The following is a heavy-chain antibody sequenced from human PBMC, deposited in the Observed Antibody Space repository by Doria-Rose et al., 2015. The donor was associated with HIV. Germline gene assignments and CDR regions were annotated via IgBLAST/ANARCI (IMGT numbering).Heavy chain of an antibody. V-gene: IGHV3-21*01. CDR3: ATGVTLDY. CDR2: ISSTSAYI. CDR1: GFTFSSHR. Sequence: GQLQESGGGLVRPGGSLRLSCATSGFTFSSHRINWVRQAPGKVLEWVSSISSTSAYINYADSVSVRFTISRDNARNSLYLQMYSLRAEDTAIYYCATGVTLDYWGQETLVAVSS. D-gene: IGHD3-10*01. J-gene: IGHJ4*02.